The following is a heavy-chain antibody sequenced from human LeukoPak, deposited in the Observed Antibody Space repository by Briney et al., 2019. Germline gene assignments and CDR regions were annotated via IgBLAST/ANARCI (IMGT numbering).Heavy chain of an antibody. Sequence: PSETLSLTCTVSGGSISSGDYYWSWIRQPPGKGLEWIGYIYYSGSTYYNPSLKSRVTISVDTSKNQFSLKLSSVTAADTAVYYCARDVRRGYSYPPGNWGQGTLVTVSS. D-gene: IGHD5-18*01. V-gene: IGHV4-30-4*08. CDR2: IYYSGST. CDR3: ARDVRRGYSYPPGN. CDR1: GGSISSGDYY. J-gene: IGHJ4*02.